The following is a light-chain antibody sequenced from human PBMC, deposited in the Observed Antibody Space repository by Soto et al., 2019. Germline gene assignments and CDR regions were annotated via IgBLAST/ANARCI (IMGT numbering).Light chain of an antibody. CDR3: LQKYFYPFT. CDR2: AAS. J-gene: IGKJ3*01. Sequence: AIQMTQSPSSLSASVGDRVTITCRASQGIRNDLDWFQQKPGKAPKLLIYAASNLQSGVPARFRGSGSGTDFTLTISSLKPEDFDTYYCLQKYFYPFTFGPGTKVDIK. V-gene: IGKV1-6*01. CDR1: QGIRND.